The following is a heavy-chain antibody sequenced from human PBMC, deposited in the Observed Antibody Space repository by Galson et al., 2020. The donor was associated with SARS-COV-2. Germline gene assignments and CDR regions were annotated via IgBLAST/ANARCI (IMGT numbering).Heavy chain of an antibody. CDR3: ARESWGSLDP. Sequence: GESLNIPCAASGFIFRDAHMSWIRQAPGKGLEWISYIKNRGDTKYYVDSVKGRFTMSRDNDQNLLYLQMYNLSVEDTAMYYCARESWGSLDPWGQGTLVTVSS. V-gene: IGHV3-11*01. J-gene: IGHJ5*02. D-gene: IGHD3-16*01. CDR2: IKNRGDTK. CDR1: GFIFRDAH.